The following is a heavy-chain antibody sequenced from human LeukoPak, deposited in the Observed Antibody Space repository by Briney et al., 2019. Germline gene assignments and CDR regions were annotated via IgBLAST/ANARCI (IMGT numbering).Heavy chain of an antibody. J-gene: IGHJ4*01. CDR1: GFDLSDYY. CDR3: ARRRDYFDY. CDR2: ISSSGGNI. Sequence: GGSLRLSCVVSGFDLSDYYMSWIRQAPGKGLEWISYISSSGGNIYLADSVKGRFTMSRDNARGSLYLQMNSPTADDTAIYYCARRRDYFDYWGQGTPVTVSS. V-gene: IGHV3-11*01.